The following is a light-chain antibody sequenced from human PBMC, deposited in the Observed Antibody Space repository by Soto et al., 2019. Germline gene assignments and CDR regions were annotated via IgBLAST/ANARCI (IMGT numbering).Light chain of an antibody. V-gene: IGLV1-40*01. Sequence: QSVLTQPPSVSGAPGQRVTISCTGSSSNIGAGYDVHWYQQLPGTAPKLLIYGNSNRPSGVPDRFSGSMSGTSASLAITGLQAEDEADYYCQSYDSSLSVVFGGGTKVTVL. CDR3: QSYDSSLSVV. CDR1: SSNIGAGYD. J-gene: IGLJ2*01. CDR2: GNS.